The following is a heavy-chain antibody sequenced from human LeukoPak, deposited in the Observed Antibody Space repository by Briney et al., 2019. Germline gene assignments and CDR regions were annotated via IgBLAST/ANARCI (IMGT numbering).Heavy chain of an antibody. Sequence: TGGSLRLSYAASGFTFTSYWIHWVRQVPGKGLVWVSRINGDGSSTAYADSVKGRFTISRDNAKNTLYLQMNSLRAEDTAVYYCVREKGSCIYDSWGQGTLVTVSS. CDR3: VREKGSCIYDS. V-gene: IGHV3-74*03. J-gene: IGHJ5*01. CDR1: GFTFTSYW. D-gene: IGHD2-8*01. CDR2: INGDGSST.